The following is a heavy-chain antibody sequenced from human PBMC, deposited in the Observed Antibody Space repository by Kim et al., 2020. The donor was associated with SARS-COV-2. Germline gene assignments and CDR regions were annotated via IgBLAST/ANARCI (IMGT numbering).Heavy chain of an antibody. D-gene: IGHD1-26*01. CDR2: XYTGDST. J-gene: IGHJ1*01. V-gene: IGHV3-53*01. CDR1: GFSVSDNY. Sequence: GGSLRLSCAASGFSVSDNYMSWVRQAPGKXXEWXSVXYTGDSTYYADXVKGRXSISRDNSRNTLYLQMXSLRAXDTXXYXXXRENIGTYFRYCGPGAL. CDR3: XRENIGTYFRY.